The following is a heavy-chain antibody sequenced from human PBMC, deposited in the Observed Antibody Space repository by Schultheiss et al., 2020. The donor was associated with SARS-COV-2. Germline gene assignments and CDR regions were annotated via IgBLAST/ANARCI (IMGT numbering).Heavy chain of an antibody. V-gene: IGHV3-7*01. CDR3: ARGQYYYGSGSHFDY. CDR2: IKQDGSEK. J-gene: IGHJ4*02. D-gene: IGHD3-10*01. Sequence: GGSLRLSCAASGFTFSSYWMSWVRQAPGKGLEWVANIKQDGSEKYYADSVKGRFTISRDNSKNTLYLQMNSLRAEDTAVYYCARGQYYYGSGSHFDYWGQGTLVTVSS. CDR1: GFTFSSYW.